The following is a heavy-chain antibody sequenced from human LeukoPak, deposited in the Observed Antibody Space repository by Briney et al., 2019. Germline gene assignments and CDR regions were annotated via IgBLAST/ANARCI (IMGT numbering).Heavy chain of an antibody. J-gene: IGHJ4*02. D-gene: IGHD6-13*01. CDR1: GYTFTSYG. V-gene: IGHV1-18*01. CDR2: ISAYNGNT. Sequence: ASVKVPCKASGYTFTSYGISWLRQAPGQGLQWLGWISAYNGNTNYAQKLQGRVTMTTDTSTSTAYMELRSLRSDDTAVYYCARDLRIAAAFHGYWGQGTLVTVSS. CDR3: ARDLRIAAAFHGY.